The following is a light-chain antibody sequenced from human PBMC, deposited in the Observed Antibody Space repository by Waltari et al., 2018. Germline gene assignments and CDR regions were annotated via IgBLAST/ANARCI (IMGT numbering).Light chain of an antibody. CDR2: AAS. J-gene: IGKJ1*01. V-gene: IGKV1-9*01. CDR1: QGINDF. Sequence: TCRASQGINDFLALYQQKPGKAPKLLIYAASTLQSGVPSRFSGSGSGTDFTLTISSLQPEDFATYYCQLLNSSQWTFGQGTKVEIK. CDR3: QLLNSSQWT.